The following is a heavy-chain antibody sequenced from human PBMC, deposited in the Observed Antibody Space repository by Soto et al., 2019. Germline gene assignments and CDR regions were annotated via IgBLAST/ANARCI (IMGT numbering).Heavy chain of an antibody. D-gene: IGHD2-15*01. J-gene: IGHJ1*01. CDR2: IYYSGST. V-gene: IGHV4-39*01. CDR1: GGSISSSSYY. Sequence: SETLSLTCTVPGGSISSSSYYWGWIRQPPGKGLEWIGSIYYSGSTYYNPSLKSRVTISVDTSKNQFSLKLSSVTAADTAVYYCARHGYCSGGSCSRRYFQHWGQGTPVTVSS. CDR3: ARHGYCSGGSCSRRYFQH.